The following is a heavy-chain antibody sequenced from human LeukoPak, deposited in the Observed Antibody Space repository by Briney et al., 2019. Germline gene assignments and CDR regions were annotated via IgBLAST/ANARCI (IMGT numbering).Heavy chain of an antibody. J-gene: IGHJ4*01. CDR1: GRSFSGYY. V-gene: IGHV4-34*01. CDR2: INHSGST. CDR3: SRGLPLCSTSWYVNY. Sequence: PSETLSLTCAVYGRSFSGYYWSWIRQPPGKGLEWIGEINHSGSTNYNPSLKSRLTISVDTSNNQFSLKLSSVTAADTAGYYYSRGLPLCSTSWYVNYWGQEPWSPSPQ. D-gene: IGHD6-13*01.